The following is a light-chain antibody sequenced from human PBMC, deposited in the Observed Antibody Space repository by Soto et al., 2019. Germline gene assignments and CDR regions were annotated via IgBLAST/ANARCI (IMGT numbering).Light chain of an antibody. CDR2: GAS. J-gene: IGKJ2*01. CDR1: QSVSSXH. Sequence: EIVLTQSPGTLSLSPGERATLSCRASQSVSSXHXVWYQQKPAQAPRLLIYGASSRATGIPDRFSGSGSGTDFXXXXTRXXPEDFAVYYCQLYGNSPLYTFGQGTKLEIK. CDR3: QLYGNSPLYT. V-gene: IGKV3-20*01.